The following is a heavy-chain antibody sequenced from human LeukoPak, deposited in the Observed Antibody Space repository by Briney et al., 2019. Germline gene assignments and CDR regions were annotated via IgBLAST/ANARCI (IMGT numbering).Heavy chain of an antibody. CDR2: IYYSGST. V-gene: IGHV4-59*01. CDR1: GGSISSYY. J-gene: IGHJ6*02. D-gene: IGHD2-2*01. CDR3: ARSLAVVVPAARYYYYGMDV. Sequence: SEPLSLTCTVSGGSISSYYWSWIRQPPGKGLEWIGYIYYSGSTNYNPSLKSRVTISVDTSKNQFSLKLSSVTAADTAVYYCARSLAVVVPAARYYYYGMDVWGQGTTVTVSS.